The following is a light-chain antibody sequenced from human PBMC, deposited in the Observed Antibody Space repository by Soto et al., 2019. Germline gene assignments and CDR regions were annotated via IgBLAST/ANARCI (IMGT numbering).Light chain of an antibody. J-gene: IGLJ2*01. Sequence: QSVLTQPPSVSGAPGQRVTISCTGSSSNIGAGHDVHWYQQFPGTAPKLLMYGNSNRPSGVPDRFSGSKSGTSASLVITGLQAEDEADYYCQSYDSSLSVVVFGGGTKVTVL. CDR2: GNS. CDR1: SSNIGAGHD. CDR3: QSYDSSLSVVV. V-gene: IGLV1-40*01.